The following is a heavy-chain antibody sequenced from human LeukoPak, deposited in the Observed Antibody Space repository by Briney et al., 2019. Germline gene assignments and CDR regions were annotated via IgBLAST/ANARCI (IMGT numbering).Heavy chain of an antibody. D-gene: IGHD3-3*01. CDR1: GGSFSGYY. J-gene: IGHJ4*02. Sequence: PSETLSLTCAVYGGSFSGYYWSLIRQPPGKGLEWIGEVNHSGSTNYNPSLKSQVSISVDTSKNQFSLRLNSVTAADTAVYYCARGRRDDFWSGYSLYYFDYWGQGTLVTVSS. CDR2: VNHSGST. CDR3: ARGRRDDFWSGYSLYYFDY. V-gene: IGHV4-34*01.